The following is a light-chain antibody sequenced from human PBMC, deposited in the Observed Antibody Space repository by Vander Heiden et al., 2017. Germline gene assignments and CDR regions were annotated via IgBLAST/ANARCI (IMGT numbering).Light chain of an antibody. V-gene: IGKV3-15*01. J-gene: IGKJ1*01. CDR3: QQYNNWPRT. CDR2: GAS. Sequence: EIVVTHSRATLSVSPGERATLSCRASQSVSSNLAWYQQKPGQAPRLLIYGASTRATGIPARFSGSGSGTEFTLTISSLQSEDFAVYYCQQYNNWPRTFGQGTKVEIK. CDR1: QSVSSN.